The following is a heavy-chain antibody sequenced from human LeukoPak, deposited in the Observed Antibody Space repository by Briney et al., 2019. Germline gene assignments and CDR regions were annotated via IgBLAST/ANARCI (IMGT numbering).Heavy chain of an antibody. J-gene: IGHJ4*02. CDR1: GYTFTSYY. D-gene: IGHD2-21*02. Sequence: ASVKVSCKASGYTFTSYYMHWVRQAPGQGLEWMGIINPSGGSTSYAQKFQGRVTMTRDTSTSTVYMELSSLRSEDTAVCYCARAASYCGGDCYSDYWGQGTLVTVSS. V-gene: IGHV1-46*01. CDR2: INPSGGST. CDR3: ARAASYCGGDCYSDY.